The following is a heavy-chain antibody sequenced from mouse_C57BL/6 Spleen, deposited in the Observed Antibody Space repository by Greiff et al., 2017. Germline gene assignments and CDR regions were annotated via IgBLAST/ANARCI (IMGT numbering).Heavy chain of an antibody. CDR2: IHPSDSDT. CDR1: GYTFTSYW. Sequence: VQLQQPGAELVKPGASVKVSCKASGYTFTSYWMHWVKQRPGQGLEWIGRIHPSDSDTNYNQKFKGKATLTVDKSSSTAYMQLSSLTSEDSAVYYCAKGDDYDGFAYWGQGTLVTVSA. J-gene: IGHJ3*01. V-gene: IGHV1-74*01. D-gene: IGHD2-4*01. CDR3: AKGDDYDGFAY.